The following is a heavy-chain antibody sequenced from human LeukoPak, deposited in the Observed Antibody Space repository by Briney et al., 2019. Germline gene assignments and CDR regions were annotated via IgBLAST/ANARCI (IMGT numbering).Heavy chain of an antibody. V-gene: IGHV3-30-3*01. CDR1: GFTFSSYA. J-gene: IGHJ4*02. D-gene: IGHD3-10*01. CDR2: ISYDGSNK. CDR3: ARAYYCGAPFDY. Sequence: PGRSLRLSCAASGFTFSSYAMHWVRQAPGKGLEWVAVISYDGSNKYYADSVKGRFTISRDNSKNTLYLQMNSLRTEDTAVYYCARAYYCGAPFDYWGQGTLVTVSS.